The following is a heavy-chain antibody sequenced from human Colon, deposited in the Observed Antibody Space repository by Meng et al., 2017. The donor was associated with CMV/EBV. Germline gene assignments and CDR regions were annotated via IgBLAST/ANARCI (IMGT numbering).Heavy chain of an antibody. V-gene: IGHV4-34*01. CDR2: INHSGST. Sequence: LRLSCAVYGGSFSDYHWTWIRQSPGKGLEWIGEINHSGSTNYSPSLRSRVTISVDTSRNQFSLKVSSVTAADTAMYYCARGRLIFLYGSGYQDQGMDVWGQGTTVTVSS. CDR3: ARGRLIFLYGSGYQDQGMDV. J-gene: IGHJ6*02. CDR1: GGSFSDYH. D-gene: IGHD3-10*01.